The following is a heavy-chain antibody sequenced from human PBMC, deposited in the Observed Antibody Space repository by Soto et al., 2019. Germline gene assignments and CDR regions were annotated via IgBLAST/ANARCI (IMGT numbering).Heavy chain of an antibody. CDR3: ATRLLGYCSSTSCKYNWFDP. V-gene: IGHV1-24*01. D-gene: IGHD2-2*01. CDR1: GYTLTELS. CDR2: FDPEDGET. J-gene: IGHJ5*02. Sequence: GASVKVSCKVSGYTLTELSMHWVRQAPGKGLEWMGGFDPEDGETIYAQKFQGRVTMTEDTSTDTAYMELSSLRSEDTAVYYCATRLLGYCSSTSCKYNWFDPWGQGTLVTVSS.